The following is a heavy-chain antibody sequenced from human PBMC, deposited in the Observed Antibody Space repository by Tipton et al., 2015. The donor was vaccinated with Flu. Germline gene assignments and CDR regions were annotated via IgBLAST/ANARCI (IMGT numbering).Heavy chain of an antibody. D-gene: IGHD3-22*01. J-gene: IGHJ4*02. CDR2: INHSGST. CDR1: GGSFSGYY. CDR3: ARVSPRRVTAIVVVMLPEGYFDS. V-gene: IGHV4-34*01. Sequence: AGLVKPSETLSLTCSVYGGSFSGYYWTWIRQAPGKGLEWIGEINHSGSTHYSSSLKSRVTMSVDSSKNQFSLHLSSVTAADTAVYYCARVSPRRVTAIVVVMLPEGYFDSWGQGTLVIVSS.